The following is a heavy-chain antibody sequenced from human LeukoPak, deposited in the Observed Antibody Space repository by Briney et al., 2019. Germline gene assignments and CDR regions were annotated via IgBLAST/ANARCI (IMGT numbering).Heavy chain of an antibody. CDR3: ARDTQSKTTVTTSDY. J-gene: IGHJ4*02. D-gene: IGHD4-11*01. CDR1: GYFFNSYG. V-gene: IGHV1-18*01. CDR2: VSGYNGKT. Sequence: ASVKVSCKASGYFFNSYGINWVRQDPAQGLEWMGWVSGYNGKTNYAQKVQGRVTMTTDTSTTTAYMELRSLRSDDTAVYYCARDTQSKTTVTTSDYWGQGTLVTVSP.